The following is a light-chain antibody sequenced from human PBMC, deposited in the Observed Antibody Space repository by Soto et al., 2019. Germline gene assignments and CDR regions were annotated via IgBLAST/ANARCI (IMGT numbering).Light chain of an antibody. CDR2: EAS. CDR3: LQYNSYPLT. V-gene: IGKV1-5*03. Sequence: DIQMTQYPSTLSASLGDRVTISCRASQSISNLLAWYQQKPGRAPTLLIYEASSLESGVPSRFSGSGSGTEFTLSISSLQHADFTTYYCLQYNSYPLTFGQGTRLEI. J-gene: IGKJ5*01. CDR1: QSISNL.